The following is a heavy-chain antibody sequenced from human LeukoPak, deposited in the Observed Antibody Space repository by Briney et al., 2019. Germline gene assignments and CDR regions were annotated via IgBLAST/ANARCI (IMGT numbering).Heavy chain of an antibody. CDR3: ARAEDGCSDASCYGH. D-gene: IGHD2-2*01. CDR1: GGSISSGDCY. J-gene: IGHJ4*02. CDR2: ISTGGNT. Sequence: SETLSLTCSVSGGSISSGDCYWSWIRQPAGKGLEWIGRISTGGNTNYNPSLKSRVTISLDTSRNHLSLKVTSVTAADTAMYYCARAEDGCSDASCYGHWGQGTLVTVSS. V-gene: IGHV4-61*02.